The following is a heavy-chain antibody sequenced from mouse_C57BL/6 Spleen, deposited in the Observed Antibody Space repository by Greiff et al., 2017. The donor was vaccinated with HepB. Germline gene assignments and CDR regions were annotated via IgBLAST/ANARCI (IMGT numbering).Heavy chain of an antibody. Sequence: QVQLQQPGAELVRPGSSVKLSCKASGYTFTSYWMHWVKQRPIQGLEWIGNIDPSDSETHYNQKFKDKATLTVDKSSSTAYMQLSSLTSEDSAVYYCARSLNGYDGRYFDYWGQGTTLTVSS. CDR2: IDPSDSET. D-gene: IGHD2-2*01. CDR1: GYTFTSYW. CDR3: ARSLNGYDGRYFDY. V-gene: IGHV1-52*01. J-gene: IGHJ2*01.